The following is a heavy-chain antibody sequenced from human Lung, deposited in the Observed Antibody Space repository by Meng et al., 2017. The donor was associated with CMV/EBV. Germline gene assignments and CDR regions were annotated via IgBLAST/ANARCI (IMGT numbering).Heavy chain of an antibody. CDR3: ARGGNFDP. CDR2: ISTNTGTQ. CDR1: GYTFSTYP. V-gene: IGHV7-4-1*02. Sequence: MQLVQSGFELKNPGASVKGSCKASGYTFSTYPINWVRQAHGRGLEWMGWISTNTGTQTYTQGFTGRFVFSLDTSVSTAYLQISSLKAEDTAVYYCARGGNFDPWGQGTLVTVSS. J-gene: IGHJ5*02. D-gene: IGHD2/OR15-2a*01.